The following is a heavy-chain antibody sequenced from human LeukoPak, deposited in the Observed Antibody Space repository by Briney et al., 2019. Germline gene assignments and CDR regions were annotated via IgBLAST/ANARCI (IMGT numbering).Heavy chain of an antibody. D-gene: IGHD5-12*01. V-gene: IGHV4-59*08. CDR3: ARLGGEWLRFFDY. Sequence: PSETLSLTCVVSGGSLSTHHWSWIRQSPGRGLEWIGYISDSGSTNYNPSLKSRVTISVDTSKNQFSLKLSSVTAADTAVYYCARLGGEWLRFFDYWGQGSLVTVSS. CDR2: ISDSGST. CDR1: GGSLSTHH. J-gene: IGHJ4*02.